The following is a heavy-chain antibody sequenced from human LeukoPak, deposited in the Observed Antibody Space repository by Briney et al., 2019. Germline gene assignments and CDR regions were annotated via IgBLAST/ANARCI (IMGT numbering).Heavy chain of an antibody. CDR2: VSLSGGGT. D-gene: IGHD3-10*01. Sequence: GGSLRLSCAASGFTFSSYAMSWVRQAPGKGLEWVSAVSLSGGGTYYADSVKGRFTISRDNSKNTLYLQMNSLRAEDTAVYYCAKNAPGDPYYYYYMDVWGKGTTVTVSS. CDR3: AKNAPGDPYYYYYMDV. CDR1: GFTFSSYA. V-gene: IGHV3-23*01. J-gene: IGHJ6*03.